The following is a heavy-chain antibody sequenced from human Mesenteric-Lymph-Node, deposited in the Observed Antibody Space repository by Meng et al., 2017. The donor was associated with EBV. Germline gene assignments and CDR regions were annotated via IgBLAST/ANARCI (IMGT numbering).Heavy chain of an antibody. CDR3: TRNGDGLAL. CDR2: ISQDGSIT. V-gene: IGHV3-74*01. J-gene: IGHJ2*01. CDR1: RFSCSDHS. D-gene: IGHD3-10*01. Sequence: AESGGGLVQPGSSMRVSCEASRFSCSDHSMVWVRQAPGKGLLWVSYISQDGSITSYVDSVKGRFTISRDNAKNTLFLQMNSLGVDDTAMYYCTRNGDGLALWGRGTLVTVSS.